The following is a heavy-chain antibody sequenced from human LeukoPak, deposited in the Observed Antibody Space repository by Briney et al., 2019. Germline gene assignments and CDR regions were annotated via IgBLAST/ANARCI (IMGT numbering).Heavy chain of an antibody. J-gene: IGHJ4*02. CDR3: TRVATAGTWTDY. Sequence: GGSLRLSCAASGFPFSDYGMQWVRQAPGKGLECPSVIWSGGSIADYAESVRGRFTISRDNSKNTVYLQMNSLRAEDTAIYFCTRVATAGTWTDYWGQGTLVTVSS. V-gene: IGHV3-33*03. CDR2: IWSGGSIA. CDR1: GFPFSDYG. D-gene: IGHD6-25*01.